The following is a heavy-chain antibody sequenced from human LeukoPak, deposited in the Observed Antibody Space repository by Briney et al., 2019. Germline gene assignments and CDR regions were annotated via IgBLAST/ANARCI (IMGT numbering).Heavy chain of an antibody. V-gene: IGHV3-30*18. CDR2: ISYEGGTQ. D-gene: IGHD3-10*01. J-gene: IGHJ5*02. CDR3: AKKGTPQVSTWYDL. CDR1: GVTLSPYG. Sequence: PGMSLRLSCAASGVTLSPYGMHWVRQAPGKGLEWVAVISYEGGTQHYADSVKGRFIISRDNPRNTLYLQMNILRTEDTAVYYCAKKGTPQVSTWYDLWGQGTQVIVSS.